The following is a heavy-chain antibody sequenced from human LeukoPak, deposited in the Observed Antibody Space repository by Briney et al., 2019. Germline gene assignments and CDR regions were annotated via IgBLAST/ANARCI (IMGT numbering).Heavy chain of an antibody. Sequence: GGSLRLSCAASGFTFSSYWMSWVRQAPGKGLEWVANIKQDGSEKYYVDSVKGRFTISRDNAKNSLYLQMNSLRAEGTAVYYCARDSLYCSGGSCTDYWGQGTLVTVSS. J-gene: IGHJ4*02. CDR2: IKQDGSEK. D-gene: IGHD2-15*01. CDR1: GFTFSSYW. CDR3: ARDSLYCSGGSCTDY. V-gene: IGHV3-7*01.